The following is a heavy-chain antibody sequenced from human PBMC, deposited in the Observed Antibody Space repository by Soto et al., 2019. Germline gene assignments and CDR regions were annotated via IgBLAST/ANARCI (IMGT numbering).Heavy chain of an antibody. J-gene: IGHJ5*02. V-gene: IGHV4-34*01. D-gene: IGHD3-3*01. Sequence: SETLSLTCAVYGGSFSGYYWSWIRQPPGKGLEWIGEINHSGSTNYNPSLKSRVTISVDTSKNQFSLKLSSVTAADTAVYYCAIITIFGVVTTIDPWGQGILVSVSS. CDR2: INHSGST. CDR1: GGSFSGYY. CDR3: AIITIFGVVTTIDP.